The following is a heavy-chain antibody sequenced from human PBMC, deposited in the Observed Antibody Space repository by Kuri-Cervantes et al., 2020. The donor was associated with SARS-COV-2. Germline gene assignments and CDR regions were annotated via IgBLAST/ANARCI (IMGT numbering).Heavy chain of an antibody. Sequence: KVSCKGSAYSFTSYWISWVRQMPGRGLEWMGRIDPSDSYTKYSPSFQGHVTISVDKSIRTAFLQWSSLKASDTAIYYCARHPGAATSQFMESYYFYGMDVWGQGTTVTVSS. V-gene: IGHV5-10-1*01. CDR1: AYSFTSYW. CDR3: ARHPGAATSQFMESYYFYGMDV. D-gene: IGHD3-3*01. J-gene: IGHJ6*02. CDR2: IDPSDSYT.